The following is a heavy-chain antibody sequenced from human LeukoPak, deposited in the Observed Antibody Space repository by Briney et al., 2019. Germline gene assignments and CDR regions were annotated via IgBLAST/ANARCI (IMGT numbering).Heavy chain of an antibody. D-gene: IGHD5-12*01. J-gene: IGHJ4*02. Sequence: GGSLRLSCAASGFTFSDYYMNWIRQAPGKGLEWVSYISSSSSIIYYADSVKGRFTISRDNAKNSLYLQMNSLRAEDTAVYYCARDKPSIVATEYYFDYWGQGTLVTVSS. CDR3: ARDKPSIVATEYYFDY. V-gene: IGHV3-11*01. CDR2: ISSSSSII. CDR1: GFTFSDYY.